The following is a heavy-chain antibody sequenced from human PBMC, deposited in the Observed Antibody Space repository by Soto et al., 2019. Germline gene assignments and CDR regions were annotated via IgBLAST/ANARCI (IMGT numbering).Heavy chain of an antibody. J-gene: IGHJ6*03. CDR3: AKDPIMSLVYYYYMDV. CDR1: GFTFSSYA. Sequence: GGSLRLSCAASGFTFSSYAMSWVRQAPGKGLEWVSAISGSGGSTYYADSVKGRFTISRDNSKNTLYLQMNSLRAEDTAVYYCAKDPIMSLVYYYYMDVWGEGTTVTVSS. V-gene: IGHV3-23*01. CDR2: ISGSGGST.